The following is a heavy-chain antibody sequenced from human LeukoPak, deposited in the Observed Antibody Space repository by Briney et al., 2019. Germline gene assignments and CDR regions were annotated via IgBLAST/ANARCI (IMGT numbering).Heavy chain of an antibody. Sequence: PGGSLRLSCAASGFTFSDYYMSWIRQAPGKGLEWVSYISSSGSTIYYADSVKGRFTISRDNAKNSLYLQMNSLRAEDTAVYYCASKRFLEGRQDDYWGQGTLVTVSS. D-gene: IGHD3-3*01. CDR2: ISSSGSTI. CDR3: ASKRFLEGRQDDY. J-gene: IGHJ4*02. CDR1: GFTFSDYY. V-gene: IGHV3-11*04.